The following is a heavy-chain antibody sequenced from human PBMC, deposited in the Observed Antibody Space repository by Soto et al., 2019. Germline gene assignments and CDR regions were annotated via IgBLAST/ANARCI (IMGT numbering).Heavy chain of an antibody. J-gene: IGHJ3*02. V-gene: IGHV1-2*02. D-gene: IGHD3-3*01. CDR1: GYPVTAYY. CDR2: INPATGAA. Sequence: QLHLVQSGAVVKKPGASVTVSCSASGYPVTAYYMHWVRQAPGRGLAWMGGINPATGAAKYTQTFRGRVTMARDTSTLTVFLELSGLTSEDTAVFYCARGGGVGVAVSSAFDMWGQGTLVTVAS. CDR3: ARGGGVGVAVSSAFDM.